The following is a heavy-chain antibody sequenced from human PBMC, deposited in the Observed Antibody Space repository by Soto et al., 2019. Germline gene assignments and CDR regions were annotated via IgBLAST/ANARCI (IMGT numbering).Heavy chain of an antibody. CDR3: ARYSTTWGWLDP. Sequence: EVQLVESGGGLVQPGGSLRLSCEASGLTFSTYWMSWVRQAPGKGLEWVAIIKADGSEKYYVDSVKGRFTISRDNAKKSLYLQINSLRAEDTAVYSWARYSTTWGWLDPWGQGTLVTVS. J-gene: IGHJ5*02. CDR1: GLTFSTYW. CDR2: IKADGSEK. D-gene: IGHD7-27*01. V-gene: IGHV3-7*01.